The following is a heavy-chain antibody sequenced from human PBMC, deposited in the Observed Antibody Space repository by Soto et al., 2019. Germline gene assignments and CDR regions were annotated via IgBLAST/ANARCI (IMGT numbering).Heavy chain of an antibody. CDR1: AGTISSSYQ. CDR2: IYHSGIT. V-gene: IGHV4-4*02. J-gene: IGHJ6*02. D-gene: IGHD3-10*02. CDR3: ASVRGGYYYAMDV. Sequence: SKNLSLTSAVSAGTISSSYQWTCVRQVPGKGLQCIGEIYHSGITNYNPSLWSRVSMSVDKSNNEFSLSLTSVTAADTAVYYCASVRGGYYYAMDVWGQGTTVT.